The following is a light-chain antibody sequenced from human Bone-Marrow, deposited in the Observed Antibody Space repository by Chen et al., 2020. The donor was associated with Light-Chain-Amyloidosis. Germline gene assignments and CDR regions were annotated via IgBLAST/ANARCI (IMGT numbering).Light chain of an antibody. Sequence: DIQMTQSPSSLSASVGDRVTITCRASQNIYNYLNWYHHRPGRAPKLLINAASSLQSGVPSRFSGSGSGTDFTLTINSLQPEDFAIYYCQQSYSIPRTFGRGTKVEIE. J-gene: IGKJ1*01. CDR1: QNIYNY. V-gene: IGKV1-39*01. CDR2: AAS. CDR3: QQSYSIPRT.